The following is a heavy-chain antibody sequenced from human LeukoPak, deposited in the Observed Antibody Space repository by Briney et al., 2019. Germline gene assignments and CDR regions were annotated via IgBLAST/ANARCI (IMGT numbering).Heavy chain of an antibody. CDR1: GYTFTSYG. J-gene: IGHJ6*03. CDR3: ARDRVPVVAATLYYYYMDV. V-gene: IGHV1-18*01. D-gene: IGHD2-15*01. CDR2: VSAYNGNT. Sequence: ASVKVSCKASGYTFTSYGISWVRQAPGQGLEWMGWVSAYNGNTNYAQKLQGRVTMTTDTSTSTAYMELRSLRSDDTAVYYCARDRVPVVAATLYYYYMDVWGKGTTVTVS.